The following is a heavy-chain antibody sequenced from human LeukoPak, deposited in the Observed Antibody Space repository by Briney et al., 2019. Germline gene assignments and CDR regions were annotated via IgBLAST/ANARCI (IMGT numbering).Heavy chain of an antibody. V-gene: IGHV3-9*03. CDR1: GFTFDDYA. CDR2: FSWNCGSI. J-gene: IGHJ4*02. Sequence: RSGGSLRLSCAASGFTFDDYAMHWLRQAPGRGLEWVSGFSWNCGSIGYADSVKGRFTISRDNAKNSLYLHMNSLRAEDVALYYCAEERYSSSWYVFDYGGRETLDTVPS. CDR3: AEERYSSSWYVFDY. D-gene: IGHD6-13*01.